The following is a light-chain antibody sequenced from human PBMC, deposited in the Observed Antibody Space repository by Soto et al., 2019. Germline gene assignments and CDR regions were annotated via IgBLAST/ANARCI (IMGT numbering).Light chain of an antibody. J-gene: IGLJ1*01. CDR3: CSYAGSYTHYV. V-gene: IGLV2-11*01. CDR1: SSVVGGYNY. CDR2: DVS. Sequence: QSVLTQPRSVSGSPGQSVTISCTGTSSVVGGYNYVSWYQQHPGKAPKLMIYDVSKRPSGLPDRFSGSKSGNTASLTISGLQAEDEADYYCCSYAGSYTHYVFGTGTKLTVL.